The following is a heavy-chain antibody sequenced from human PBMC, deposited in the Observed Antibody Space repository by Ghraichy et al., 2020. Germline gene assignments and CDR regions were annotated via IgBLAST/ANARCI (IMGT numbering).Heavy chain of an antibody. CDR3: AKDTSPGYSSGWYSRGYFDY. J-gene: IGHJ4*02. V-gene: IGHV3-30*18. CDR1: GFTFSTYG. D-gene: IGHD6-19*01. CDR2: ISHDGSNK. Sequence: GGSLRLSCAASGFTFSTYGMHWVRQAPGMGLEWVAVISHDGSNKYYADSVKGRFTISRDNSKNTLYVQMNSLRAEDTAVYYCAKDTSPGYSSGWYSRGYFDYWGQGTLVTVSS.